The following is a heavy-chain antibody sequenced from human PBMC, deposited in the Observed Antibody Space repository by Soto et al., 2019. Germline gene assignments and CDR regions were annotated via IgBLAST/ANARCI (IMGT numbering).Heavy chain of an antibody. CDR1: GGSISSYY. J-gene: IGHJ5*02. V-gene: IGHV4-59*08. CDR3: ARQVVIDHWFDP. D-gene: IGHD2-2*01. Sequence: ETLSLTCTVSGGSISSYYWSWIRQPPGKGLEWIGYIYYSGSTNYNPSLKSRVTISVDTSKNQFSLKLSSVTAADTAVYYCARQVVIDHWFDPWGQGTLVTVSS. CDR2: IYYSGST.